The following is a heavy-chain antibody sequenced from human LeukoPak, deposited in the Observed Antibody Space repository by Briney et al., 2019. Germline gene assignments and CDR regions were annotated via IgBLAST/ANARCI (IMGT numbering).Heavy chain of an antibody. CDR2: INTNTGNP. CDR1: GYTFTSYG. D-gene: IGHD1-7*01. Sequence: ASVKVSCKASGYTFTSYGISWVRQAPGQGLEWMGWINTNTGNPTYAQAFTGRFVFSLDTSVSTAFLQISSLKAEDTAVYYCARDPNYHYYYYMDVWGKGTTVTVSS. J-gene: IGHJ6*03. V-gene: IGHV7-4-1*02. CDR3: ARDPNYHYYYYMDV.